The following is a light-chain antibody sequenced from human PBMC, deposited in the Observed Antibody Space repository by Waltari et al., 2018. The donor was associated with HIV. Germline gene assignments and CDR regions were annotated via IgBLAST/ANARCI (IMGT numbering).Light chain of an antibody. CDR2: DCT. Sequence: QSALTQPASVSGSPGQSITISCTGASNDIFNYNYVSWYQQHPAKPPKPIIYDCTSRPSGVSNRFSASKSGNTASLTISGLQADDEADYYCSSYTNNNTLIFGGGTKLTVL. CDR3: SSYTNNNTLI. V-gene: IGLV2-14*03. CDR1: SNDIFNYNY. J-gene: IGLJ2*01.